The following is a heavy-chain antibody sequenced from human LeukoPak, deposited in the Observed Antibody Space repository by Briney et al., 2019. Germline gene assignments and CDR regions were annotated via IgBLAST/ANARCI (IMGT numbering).Heavy chain of an antibody. Sequence: RGSLRPSCALSGFSLSNYSMSWVRQAPRKGLKWVSSISTSGGSTFYADSVQGRFTISRDKSKNTLHLQMHSLKAEDTDVYFCAKPTSSLAAAGFDCWGQGTLVTVSS. CDR2: ISTSGGST. CDR1: GFSLSNYS. D-gene: IGHD6-13*01. V-gene: IGHV3-23*01. CDR3: AKPTSSLAAAGFDC. J-gene: IGHJ4*02.